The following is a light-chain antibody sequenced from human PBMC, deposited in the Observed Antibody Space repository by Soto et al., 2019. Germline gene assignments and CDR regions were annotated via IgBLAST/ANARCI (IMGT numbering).Light chain of an antibody. CDR1: QSVASSS. Sequence: ENVFTPAPSPPFFFPGGKATPSLRGSQSVASSSIAWYQQRLGQAPRLLIYGASNRATGIPDRFSGSGSGADFTLTISRLEPEDFAVYYCHQYGSSPWTFGQGTKVDIK. J-gene: IGKJ1*01. CDR2: GAS. V-gene: IGKV3-20*01. CDR3: HQYGSSPWT.